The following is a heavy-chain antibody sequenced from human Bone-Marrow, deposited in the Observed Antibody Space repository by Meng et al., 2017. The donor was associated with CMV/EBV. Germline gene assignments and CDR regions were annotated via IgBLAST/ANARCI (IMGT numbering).Heavy chain of an antibody. CDR1: GGSISGTSYY. CDR2: IHYSGDT. CDR3: ARYGTPGFDP. V-gene: IGHV4-39*07. D-gene: IGHD1-1*01. Sequence: SETLSLTCTVSGGSISGTSYYWGWIRQPPGKVLECIGSIHYSGDTHNNSSLKSRVTLSVDTSKNQFSLRLKSVTAADTAVYFCARYGTPGFDPWGQGILVTVSS. J-gene: IGHJ5*02.